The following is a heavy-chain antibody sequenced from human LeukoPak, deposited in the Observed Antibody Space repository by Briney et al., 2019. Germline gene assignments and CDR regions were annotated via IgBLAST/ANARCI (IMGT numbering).Heavy chain of an antibody. J-gene: IGHJ4*02. CDR3: VKDNPLDY. CDR1: GFNFSHYS. CDR2: IRYDGNNK. Sequence: PGGSLRLSCAASGFNFSHYSMHWVRQAPGKGLDWVAFIRYDGNNKLYADSVKGRFTISRDNSKNTLYLHINSLRAEDTAVYYCVKDNPLDYWGQGTLVIVSS. V-gene: IGHV3-30*02.